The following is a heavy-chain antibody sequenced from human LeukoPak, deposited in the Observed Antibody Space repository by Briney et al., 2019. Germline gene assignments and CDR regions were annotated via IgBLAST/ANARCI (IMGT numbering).Heavy chain of an antibody. CDR2: VYYSGSG. D-gene: IGHD1-1*01. Sequence: PSETLSLTCTVSDDSIKSHFWTWIRQPPGKGLEWIGYVYYSGSGSSNPSLKSRLTMSVDTSKSQFSLKLSSVTAADTAVYYCARESGARTTKTGIVIGGPRGQGTLVTVSS. J-gene: IGHJ4*02. V-gene: IGHV4-59*11. CDR1: DDSIKSHF. CDR3: ARESGARTTKTGIVIGGP.